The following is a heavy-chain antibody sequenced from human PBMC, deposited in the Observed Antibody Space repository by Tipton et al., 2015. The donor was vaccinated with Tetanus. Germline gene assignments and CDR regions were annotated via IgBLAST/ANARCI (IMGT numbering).Heavy chain of an antibody. CDR2: VSYSGRT. V-gene: IGHV4-61*08. Sequence: TLSLTCTVSGGSVRSGDYSWNWIRQPPGKGLEWLVYVSYSGRTNSNSSLKSRITKSQDTSKNQFSLRLTSLTAADTAVYYCARANNELPKKGPFDSWGHGSLVIVSS. CDR1: GGSVRSGDYS. J-gene: IGHJ4*01. D-gene: IGHD1-1*01. CDR3: ARANNELPKKGPFDS.